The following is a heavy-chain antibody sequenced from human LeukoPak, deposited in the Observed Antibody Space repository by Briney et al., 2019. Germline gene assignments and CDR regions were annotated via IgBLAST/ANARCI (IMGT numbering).Heavy chain of an antibody. CDR3: ARDLVQLWSKDY. CDR2: TSSSGRNI. J-gene: IGHJ4*02. V-gene: IGHV3-48*03. Sequence: GGSLRLSCAASGFTFSNYELNWVRQATGKGLEWVSYTSSSGRNIYYADSVKGRFTISRDNAENSLYLQMNSLRAEDTAVYYCARDLVQLWSKDYWGQGTLVTVSS. CDR1: GFTFSNYE. D-gene: IGHD5-18*01.